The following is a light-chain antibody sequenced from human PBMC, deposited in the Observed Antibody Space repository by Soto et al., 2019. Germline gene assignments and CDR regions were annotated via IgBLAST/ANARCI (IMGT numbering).Light chain of an antibody. V-gene: IGLV1-51*01. Sequence: QSFLTQPPSVSAAPGQRVTIACSGSSSNIGNNYVSWYQHLPGTAPELLIYDNNQRPSGIPDRFSGSKSGTSATLGITGLQTGDEADYYCGTWDGSLSVFVFGTGTKVTVL. CDR2: DNN. CDR3: GTWDGSLSVFV. CDR1: SSNIGNNY. J-gene: IGLJ1*01.